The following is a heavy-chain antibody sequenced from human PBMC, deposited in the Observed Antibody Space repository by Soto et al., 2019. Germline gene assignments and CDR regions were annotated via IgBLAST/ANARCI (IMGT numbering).Heavy chain of an antibody. V-gene: IGHV4-31*03. CDR3: ARDRAGWSGQYGMDV. CDR1: GGSISSGGYY. CDR2: IYYSGST. J-gene: IGHJ6*02. D-gene: IGHD3-3*01. Sequence: SETLSLTCTVSGGSISSGGYYWSWIRQHPGKGLEWIGYIYYSGSTYYNPSLKSRVTMSVDTSKNQFSLKLSSVTAADTAVYYCARDRAGWSGQYGMDVWGQGTTVTVSS.